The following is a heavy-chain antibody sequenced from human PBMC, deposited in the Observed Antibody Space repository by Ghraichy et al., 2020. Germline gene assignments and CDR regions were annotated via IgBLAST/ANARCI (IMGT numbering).Heavy chain of an antibody. V-gene: IGHV3-30*04. CDR2: ISYDGSNK. D-gene: IGHD3-3*01. J-gene: IGHJ4*02. Sequence: GGSLRLSCAASAFTFSSYAMHWVRQAPRQGLEWVAVISYDGSNKYYADSVKGRFTISRDNSKNTLYLQMNSLRAEDTAVYYCARDYYDFWSGYGPLRYWGQGTLFTVS. CDR1: AFTFSSYA. CDR3: ARDYYDFWSGYGPLRY.